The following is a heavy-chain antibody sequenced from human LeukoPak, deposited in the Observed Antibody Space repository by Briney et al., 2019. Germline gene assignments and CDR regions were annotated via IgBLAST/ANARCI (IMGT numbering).Heavy chain of an antibody. D-gene: IGHD5/OR15-5a*01. CDR2: ISSSSSYI. J-gene: IGHJ6*03. V-gene: IGHV3-21*01. CDR3: ARRKWPVSTWYMDV. Sequence: GGSLRLSCAASGFTFSSYSMNWVRQAPGKGLEWVSSISSSSSYIYYADSVKGRFTISRDNAKNSLYLQMNSLRAEDTAVYYCARRKWPVSTWYMDVWGKGTTVTVSS. CDR1: GFTFSSYS.